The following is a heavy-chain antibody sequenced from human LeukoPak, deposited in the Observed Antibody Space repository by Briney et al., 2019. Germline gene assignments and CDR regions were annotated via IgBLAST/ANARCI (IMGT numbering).Heavy chain of an antibody. D-gene: IGHD1-1*01. V-gene: IGHV4-4*07. J-gene: IGHJ4*02. CDR2: IYISGST. CDR1: GGSISSYY. CDR3: ARDRGTWDDDGFDY. Sequence: SETLSLTCTVSGGSISSYYWSWIRQPPGKGLEWIGRIYISGSTNYSPSLKSRVTMTVDTSKNQFSLELSSVTAADTAVYYCARDRGTWDDDGFDYWGQGTLVTVSS.